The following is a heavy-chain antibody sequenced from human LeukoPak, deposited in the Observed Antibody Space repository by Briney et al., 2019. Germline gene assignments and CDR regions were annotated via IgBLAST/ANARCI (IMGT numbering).Heavy chain of an antibody. CDR1: GYTFTSYG. CDR3: ARGYCSGTSCYNGGGFDP. Sequence: ASVKVSCKASGYTFTSYGISWVRQAPGQGLEWMGWISAYNGNTNYAQKLQGRVTMTTDTSTSTAYMELRSLRSDDTAVYYCARGYCSGTSCYNGGGFDPWGQGTLVTVSS. D-gene: IGHD2-2*02. V-gene: IGHV1-18*01. CDR2: ISAYNGNT. J-gene: IGHJ5*02.